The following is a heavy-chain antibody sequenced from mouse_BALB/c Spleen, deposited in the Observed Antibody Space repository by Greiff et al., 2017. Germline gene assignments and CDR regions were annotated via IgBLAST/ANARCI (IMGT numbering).Heavy chain of an antibody. V-gene: IGHV5-6-2*01. Sequence: EVQLVESGGGLVKLGGSLKLSCAASGFTFSSYYMSWVRQTPEKRLELVAAINSNGGSTYYPDTVKGRFTISRDNAKNTLYLQMSSLKSEDTALYYCASLTPGRFAYWGQGTLVTVSA. CDR3: ASLTPGRFAY. CDR1: GFTFSSYY. J-gene: IGHJ3*01. D-gene: IGHD3-1*01. CDR2: INSNGGST.